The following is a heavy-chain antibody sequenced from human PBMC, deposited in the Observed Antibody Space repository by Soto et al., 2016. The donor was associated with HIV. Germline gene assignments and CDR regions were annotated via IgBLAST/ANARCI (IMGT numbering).Heavy chain of an antibody. J-gene: IGHJ6*03. V-gene: IGHV4-59*01. Sequence: QVQLQESGPGLVKPSETLSLTCNVSGGSISIYYWNWIRQPPGRGLEWIGYTSDSGSTTYNPSLKSRVTMSLDTSTNRFFLKMTSVTAADTAVYYCARAANMDVWGKGPRSSSP. CDR2: TSDSGST. CDR3: ARAANMDV. CDR1: GGSISIYY.